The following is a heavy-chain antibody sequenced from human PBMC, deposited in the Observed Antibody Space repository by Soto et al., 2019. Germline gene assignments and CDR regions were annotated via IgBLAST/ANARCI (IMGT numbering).Heavy chain of an antibody. CDR1: GGSISSGGYY. CDR2: IYYSGST. CDR3: AAPYDFWSGYGPYSYGMDV. D-gene: IGHD3-3*01. J-gene: IGHJ6*02. V-gene: IGHV4-31*03. Sequence: TLSLTCTVSGGSISSGGYYWSWIRQHPGKGLEWIGYIYYSGSTYYNPSLKSRVTISVDTSKNQFSLKLSSVTAADTAVYYCAAPYDFWSGYGPYSYGMDVWGQGATVPVSS.